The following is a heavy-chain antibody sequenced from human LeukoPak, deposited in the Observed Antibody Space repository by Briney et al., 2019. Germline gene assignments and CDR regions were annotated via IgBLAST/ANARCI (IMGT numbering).Heavy chain of an antibody. D-gene: IGHD3-9*01. V-gene: IGHV4-30-2*01. CDR2: IYHSGST. CDR3: ARYRYYDILTGYYKAPGWFDP. Sequence: SETLSLTCAVSGGSISSGGYSWSWIRQPPGKGLEWIGYIYHSGSTYYNPSLKSRVTISVDRSKNQFSLKLSSVTAADTAVYYCARYRYYDILTGYYKAPGWFDPWGQGTLVTVSS. J-gene: IGHJ5*02. CDR1: GGSISSGGYS.